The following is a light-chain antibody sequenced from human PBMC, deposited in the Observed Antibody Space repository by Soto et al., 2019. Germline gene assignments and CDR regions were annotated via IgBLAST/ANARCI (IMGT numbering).Light chain of an antibody. J-gene: IGKJ5*01. V-gene: IGKV3-15*01. Sequence: DRVMTQSPATLSVSPGDRATLSFRASQTISSNLAWYQQKPGQAPRLLIHSASTRATGIPARSSGSGSGTEFTLTIARLEPEDFAVYYCQQYGGSPRTFGQGTRLEIK. CDR3: QQYGGSPRT. CDR2: SAS. CDR1: QTISSN.